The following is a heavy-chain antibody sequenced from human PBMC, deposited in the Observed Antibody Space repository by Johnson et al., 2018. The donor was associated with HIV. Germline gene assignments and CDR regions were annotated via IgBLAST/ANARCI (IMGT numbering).Heavy chain of an antibody. CDR3: VRGIVVVVAAGRADAFDI. Sequence: VQLVESGGGLVQPGGSLRLSCAASGFTFSSYAMSWVRQAPGTGLEWVSAISGSGGSTYYADSVKGRFTISRDNSKNTLYLQMNSLRAEDTALYYCVRGIVVVVAAGRADAFDIWGQGTMVTVSS. J-gene: IGHJ3*02. CDR1: GFTFSSYA. CDR2: ISGSGGST. D-gene: IGHD2-15*01. V-gene: IGHV3-23*04.